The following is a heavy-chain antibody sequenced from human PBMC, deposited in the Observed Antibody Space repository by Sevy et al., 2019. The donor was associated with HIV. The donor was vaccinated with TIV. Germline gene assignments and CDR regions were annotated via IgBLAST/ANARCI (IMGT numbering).Heavy chain of an antibody. J-gene: IGHJ5*02. Sequence: SETLSLTCTVSGVSISGGAYYWGWIRQPPGKGLEGIGSISYTGSTYYNPSLKSRVTISVDTSKNQFSLKLSSVTAADTAVYYCASRGDNNWFDPWGQGTLVTVSS. D-gene: IGHD2-15*01. CDR3: ASRGDNNWFDP. CDR1: GVSISGGAYY. V-gene: IGHV4-39*01. CDR2: ISYTGST.